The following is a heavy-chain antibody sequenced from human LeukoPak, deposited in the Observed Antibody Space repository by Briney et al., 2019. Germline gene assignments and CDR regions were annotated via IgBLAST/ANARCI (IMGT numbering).Heavy chain of an antibody. J-gene: IGHJ4*02. CDR1: GFSLNNAW. CDR2: IKQDGSEK. Sequence: PGGSLRLSYAASGFSLNNAWMSWVRQAPGIGLEWVASIKQDGSEKNYVDSVKGRFTISRDNAKNSLYLQMNNLRADDTAVYYCATGIYSSGYWGQGTLVTVSS. CDR3: ATGIYSSGY. V-gene: IGHV3-7*05. D-gene: IGHD6-19*01.